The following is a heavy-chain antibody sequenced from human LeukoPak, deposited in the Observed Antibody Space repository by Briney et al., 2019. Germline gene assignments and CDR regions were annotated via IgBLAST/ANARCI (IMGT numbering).Heavy chain of an antibody. CDR2: IYHSGST. Sequence: PSETLSLTCTVSGYSISSGYYWGWIRQPPGKGLEWIGSIYHSGSTYYNPSLKGRVTISVDTSKNQFSLKLSSVTAADTAVYYCARDRPYYDILTGYSTHFDYWGQGTLVTVSS. J-gene: IGHJ4*02. CDR1: GYSISSGYY. V-gene: IGHV4-38-2*02. D-gene: IGHD3-9*01. CDR3: ARDRPYYDILTGYSTHFDY.